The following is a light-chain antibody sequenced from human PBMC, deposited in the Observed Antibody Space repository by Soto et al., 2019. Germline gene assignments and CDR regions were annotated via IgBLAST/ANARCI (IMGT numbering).Light chain of an antibody. CDR2: DVS. J-gene: IGLJ1*01. CDR3: CSYAGSYTFDV. Sequence: QSALTQPCSVSWSPGQSVTISCTGTSSDVGGYNYVSWYQQHPGKAPKLMIYDVSKRPSGVPDRFSGSKSGNTASLTISGLQDEDEADYYCCSYAGSYTFDVLGTGTKVTVL. V-gene: IGLV2-11*01. CDR1: SSDVGGYNY.